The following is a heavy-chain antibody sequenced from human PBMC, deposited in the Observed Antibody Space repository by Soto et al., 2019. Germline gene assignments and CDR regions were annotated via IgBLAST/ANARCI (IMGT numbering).Heavy chain of an antibody. CDR1: GFTVSDNY. CDR3: ARGVGGPKSFDY. CDR2: IYSGGST. D-gene: IGHD3-16*01. Sequence: VQLVESGGGLIQPGGSLRLSCATSGFTVSDNYMIWVRQAPGKGLEWVSVIYSGGSTYYADSVKGRFTISKDNSKNTLYLQMSSLRAEDTAVYYCARGVGGPKSFDYWGQGTLVIVSS. V-gene: IGHV3-53*01. J-gene: IGHJ4*02.